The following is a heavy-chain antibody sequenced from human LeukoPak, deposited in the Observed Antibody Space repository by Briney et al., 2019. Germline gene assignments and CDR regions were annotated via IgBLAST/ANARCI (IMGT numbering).Heavy chain of an antibody. Sequence: SETLSLTCTVSGGSISSYYWSWIRQPPGKGLEWIGYIYYSGSTNYNPSLKSRVTISVDTSKNQFSLKLSSVTAADTAVYYCARGGSGWYPGGYYFDYWGQGTLVTVSS. CDR2: IYYSGST. J-gene: IGHJ4*02. V-gene: IGHV4-59*01. D-gene: IGHD6-19*01. CDR3: ARGGSGWYPGGYYFDY. CDR1: GGSISSYY.